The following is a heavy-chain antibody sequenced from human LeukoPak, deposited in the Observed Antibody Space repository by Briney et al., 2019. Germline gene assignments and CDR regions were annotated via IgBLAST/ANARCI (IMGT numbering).Heavy chain of an antibody. D-gene: IGHD3-10*01. V-gene: IGHV3-23*01. Sequence: AGSRRLSCAASGFTFSSYAMSWVRQAPGKGLEWVSAISGSGGSTYYADSVKGRFTISRDNSKNTLYLQMNSLRAEDTAVYYCAKDRNYYGSGSYPLFDYWGQGTLVTVSS. J-gene: IGHJ4*02. CDR3: AKDRNYYGSGSYPLFDY. CDR1: GFTFSSYA. CDR2: ISGSGGST.